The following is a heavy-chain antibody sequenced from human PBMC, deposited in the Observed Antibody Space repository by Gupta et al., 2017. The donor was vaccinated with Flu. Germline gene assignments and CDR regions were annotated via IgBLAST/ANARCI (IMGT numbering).Heavy chain of an antibody. CDR2: ISYDGGKT. CDR1: FGSYG. D-gene: IGHD1-7*01. V-gene: IGHV3-33*05. Sequence: FGSYGMNWVRQAPGEGLEWVAMISYDGGKTSYADSVKGRFTVSRENSRDTLYLQMDSLTDDDTAVYYCAKTGTTGYYYMDVWGNGTTVIVSS. J-gene: IGHJ6*03. CDR3: AKTGTTGYYYMDV.